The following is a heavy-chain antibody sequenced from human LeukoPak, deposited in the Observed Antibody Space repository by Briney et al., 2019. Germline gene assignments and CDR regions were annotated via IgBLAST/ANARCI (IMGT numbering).Heavy chain of an antibody. D-gene: IGHD3-22*01. J-gene: IGHJ4*02. CDR3: ARDSDYAFDH. Sequence: GGSLRLSCAASGFTFSSYSMNWVRQAPGKGLEWVSYISRIISYADSVKGRFTISRDNAKNSLYLQMNSLRPEDTAVYYCARDSDYAFDHWGRGTLVTVSS. V-gene: IGHV3-48*01. CDR2: ISRII. CDR1: GFTFSSYS.